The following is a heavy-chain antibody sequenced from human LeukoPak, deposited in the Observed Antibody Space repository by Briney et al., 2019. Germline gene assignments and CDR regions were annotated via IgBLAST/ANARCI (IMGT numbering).Heavy chain of an antibody. Sequence: GGSLRLSCAASGFTFSSYAMSWVRQAPGKGLEWVSAISGSGGSTYYADSVKGRFTISRDNAKNSLYLQMNSLRAEDTALYYCAKALDTDDAFDIWGQGTMVTVSS. CDR3: AKALDTDDAFDI. CDR2: ISGSGGST. J-gene: IGHJ3*02. CDR1: GFTFSSYA. V-gene: IGHV3-23*01. D-gene: IGHD5-18*01.